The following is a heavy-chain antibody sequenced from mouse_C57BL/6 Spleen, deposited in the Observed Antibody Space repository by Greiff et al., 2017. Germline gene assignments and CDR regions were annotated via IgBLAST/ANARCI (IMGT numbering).Heavy chain of an antibody. V-gene: IGHV1-53*01. Sequence: VQLQQPGTELVKPGASVKLSCKASGYTFTSYWMHWVKQRPGQGLEWIGNINPSNGGTNYNEKFKSKATLTVDKSSSTAYMQLSSLTSEDSAVYYGARVFPTGWYFDVWGTGTTVTVSS. CDR3: ARVFPTGWYFDV. CDR2: INPSNGGT. J-gene: IGHJ1*03. CDR1: GYTFTSYW.